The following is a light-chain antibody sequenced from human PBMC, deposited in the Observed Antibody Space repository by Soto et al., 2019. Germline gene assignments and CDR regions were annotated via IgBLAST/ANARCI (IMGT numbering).Light chain of an antibody. Sequence: QSVLTQPPSVSGAPGQRVTISCPGSSSNIGTGYDVHWYQQLPGTAPKLLISGNSNRPSGVPDRFSASKSGTSAALAITGLQAEDEADYYCQSFDSSRFYVFGTWTKVTVL. J-gene: IGLJ1*01. V-gene: IGLV1-40*01. CDR3: QSFDSSRFYV. CDR2: GNS. CDR1: SSNIGTGYD.